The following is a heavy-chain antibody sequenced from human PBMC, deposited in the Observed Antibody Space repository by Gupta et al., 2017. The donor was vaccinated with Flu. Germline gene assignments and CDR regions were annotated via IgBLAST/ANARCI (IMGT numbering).Heavy chain of an antibody. J-gene: IGHJ6*03. CDR3: ARPGGVNHYYYYYYMDV. D-gene: IGHD3-10*01. CDR2: ISSSGSTI. Sequence: MSWIRQAPGKGLEWVSYISSSGSTIYYADSVKGRFTISRDNAKNSLYLQMNSLRAEDTAVYYCARPGGVNHYYYYYYMDVWGKGTTVTVSS. V-gene: IGHV3-11*01.